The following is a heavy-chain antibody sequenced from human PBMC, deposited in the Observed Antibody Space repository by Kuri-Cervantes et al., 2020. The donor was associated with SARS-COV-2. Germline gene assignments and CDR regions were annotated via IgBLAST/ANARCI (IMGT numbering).Heavy chain of an antibody. D-gene: IGHD5-12*01. CDR1: GFSFSNFG. CDR3: ARDGGGYSGYDKIFYYYGMDV. CDR2: ISGSGSPI. J-gene: IGHJ6*02. V-gene: IGHV3-48*02. Sequence: GGSLRLSCAASGFSFSNFGMNWVRQAPGKGLEWVSHISGSGSPIYYADSMKGRFIISRDNAKNSLYLQMTSLRDEDTAVYYCARDGGGYSGYDKIFYYYGMDVWGQGTTVTVSS.